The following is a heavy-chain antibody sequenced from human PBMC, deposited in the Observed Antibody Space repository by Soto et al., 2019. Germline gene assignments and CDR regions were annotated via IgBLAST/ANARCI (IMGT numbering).Heavy chain of an antibody. Sequence: GASVKVSCKASGGTFSSYAISWVRQAPGQGLEWMGGIIPIFGTANYAQKFQGRVTITADKSTSTAYMELSSLRSEDTAVYYCASMREYDSSGYYYYGMDVWGQGTTVTVSS. V-gene: IGHV1-69*06. J-gene: IGHJ6*02. D-gene: IGHD3-22*01. CDR3: ASMREYDSSGYYYYGMDV. CDR1: GGTFSSYA. CDR2: IIPIFGTA.